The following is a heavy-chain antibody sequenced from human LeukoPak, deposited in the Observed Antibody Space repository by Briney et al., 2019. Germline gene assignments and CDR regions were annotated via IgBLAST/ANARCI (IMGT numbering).Heavy chain of an antibody. CDR1: GYTFTSYD. J-gene: IGHJ5*02. Sequence: GASVKVSCKASGYTFTSYDINWVRQATGQGLEWMGWMNPNSGNTGYAQKFQGRVVMTRNTSISTAYMELSSLRSEDTAVYYCAREEYGSGETQGFDPWGQGTLVTVSS. CDR3: AREEYGSGETQGFDP. CDR2: MNPNSGNT. D-gene: IGHD3-10*01. V-gene: IGHV1-8*01.